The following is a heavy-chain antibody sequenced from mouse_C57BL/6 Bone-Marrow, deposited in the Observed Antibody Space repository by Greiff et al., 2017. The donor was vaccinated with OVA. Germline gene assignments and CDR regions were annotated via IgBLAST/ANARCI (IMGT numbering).Heavy chain of an antibody. Sequence: EVKLLESGGDLVKPGGSLKLSCAASGFTFSSYGMSWVRQTPDKRLEWVATISRGGSYTYYPDSVKGRFTFSRDKAKNTVYLQLSRLKSEDRTMYYCERSFITRVVAPDYGGQGTTLTVSS. D-gene: IGHD1-1*01. CDR3: ERSFITRVVAPDY. J-gene: IGHJ2*01. CDR1: GFTFSSYG. CDR2: ISRGGSYT. V-gene: IGHV5-6*01.